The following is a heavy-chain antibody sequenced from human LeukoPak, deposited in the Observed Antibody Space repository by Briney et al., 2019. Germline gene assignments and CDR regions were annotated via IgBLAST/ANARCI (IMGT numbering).Heavy chain of an antibody. CDR3: ARLLRGARRTDYYYYYMDV. J-gene: IGHJ6*03. CDR2: MNPNSGNT. Sequence: GASVKVSCKASGYTLTSYDINWVRQATGQGLEWMGWMNPNSGNTGYAQKFQGRVTMTRNTSISTAYMELSSLRSEDTAVYYCARLLRGARRTDYYYYYMDVWGKGTTVTVSS. CDR1: GYTLTSYD. V-gene: IGHV1-8*01. D-gene: IGHD6-6*01.